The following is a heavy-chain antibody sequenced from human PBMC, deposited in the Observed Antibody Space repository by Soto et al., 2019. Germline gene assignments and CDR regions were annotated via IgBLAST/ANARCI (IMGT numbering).Heavy chain of an antibody. Sequence: GGSLRLSCAASGFTFSRYPMNWVRQAPGKGLEWVSAISGRGDSTYYGDSVKGRFTISRDNSKNTLYLQMNTLRAEDTAVYYCAKSLMTSLNGMDVWGQGTTVTVSS. CDR1: GFTFSRYP. CDR3: AKSLMTSLNGMDV. J-gene: IGHJ6*02. D-gene: IGHD4-17*01. CDR2: ISGRGDST. V-gene: IGHV3-23*01.